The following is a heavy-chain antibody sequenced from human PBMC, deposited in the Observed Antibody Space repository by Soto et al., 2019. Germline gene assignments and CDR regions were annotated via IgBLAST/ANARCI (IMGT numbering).Heavy chain of an antibody. Sequence: QVQLQQWGAGLLKPSETLSLTCAVYGGSFSGYYWSWIRQPPGKGLEWIGEINHSGSTNYNPSLKSRVTLSVATSKNQFSLKLSSVTAADTAVYYCARGTYYDFWSGYPRAGYYFDYWGQGTLVTVSS. V-gene: IGHV4-34*01. D-gene: IGHD3-3*01. CDR2: INHSGST. J-gene: IGHJ4*02. CDR3: ARGTYYDFWSGYPRAGYYFDY. CDR1: GGSFSGYY.